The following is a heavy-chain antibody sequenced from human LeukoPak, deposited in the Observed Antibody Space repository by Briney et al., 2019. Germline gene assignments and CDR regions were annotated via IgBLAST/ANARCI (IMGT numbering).Heavy chain of an antibody. CDR1: GFTFSSYW. D-gene: IGHD2-2*01. V-gene: IGHV3-7*05. Sequence: GGSLRLSCAASGFTFSSYWMSWVRQAPGKGLEWGANIKQDGSEKYYVDSVKGRFTISRDNAKNSLYLQMNSLRAEDTAVYYCARENLRLGYCSSTSCRYAKGFDPWGQGTLVTVSS. CDR3: ARENLRLGYCSSTSCRYAKGFDP. CDR2: IKQDGSEK. J-gene: IGHJ5*02.